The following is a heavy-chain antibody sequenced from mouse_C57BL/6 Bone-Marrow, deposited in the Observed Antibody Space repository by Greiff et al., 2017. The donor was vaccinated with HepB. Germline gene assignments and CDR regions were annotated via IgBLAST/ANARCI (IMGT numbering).Heavy chain of an antibody. CDR2: IDPSDSET. J-gene: IGHJ2*01. D-gene: IGHD1-1*01. CDR3: ARWGHYYGSSLYFDY. CDR1: GYTFTSYW. Sequence: VQLQQPGAELVRPGSSVKLSCKASGYTFTSYWMHWVKQRPIQGLEWIGNIDPSDSETHYNQKFKDKATLTVDKSSSTDYMQLSSLTSEDSAVYYCARWGHYYGSSLYFDYWGHGTTLTVSS. V-gene: IGHV1-52*01.